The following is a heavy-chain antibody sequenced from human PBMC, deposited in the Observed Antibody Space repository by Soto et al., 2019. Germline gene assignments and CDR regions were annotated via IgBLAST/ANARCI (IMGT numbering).Heavy chain of an antibody. CDR3: ARPTDFYYYAMDV. CDR1: GYTFTSSG. CDR2: ISTYNGNT. V-gene: IGHV1-18*01. Sequence: ASVKVSCKASGYTFTSSGISWVRQAPGQGPEWMGWISTYNGNTNYAQNLQDRVTMTRDTSTSTAYMELRSLRSDDTAVYYCARPTDFYYYAMDVWGQGTTVTVSS. J-gene: IGHJ6*02.